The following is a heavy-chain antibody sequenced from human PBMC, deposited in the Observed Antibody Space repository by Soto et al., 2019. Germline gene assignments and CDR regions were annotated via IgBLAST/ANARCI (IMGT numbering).Heavy chain of an antibody. Sequence: QVQLQESGPGLVKPSETLSLTCTVSGGSISSYYWSWIRQPPGKGLEWIGYIYYSGSTNYNPSLKSRVTISVDTSKNQFYLKLSSVTAADTAVYYCARVRYYGSGSYSYYYYGMDVWGQGTTVTVSS. CDR1: GGSISSYY. CDR2: IYYSGST. V-gene: IGHV4-59*01. J-gene: IGHJ6*02. D-gene: IGHD3-10*01. CDR3: ARVRYYGSGSYSYYYYGMDV.